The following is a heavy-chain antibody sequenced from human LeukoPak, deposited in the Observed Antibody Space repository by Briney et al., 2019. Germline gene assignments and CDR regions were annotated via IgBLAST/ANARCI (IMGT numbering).Heavy chain of an antibody. D-gene: IGHD1-26*01. CDR1: GFTFSIYA. Sequence: AGGSLRLSCAASGFTFSIYAMSWVRQAPGKGLEWVSAISGSGGSTYYAGSVKGRFTISRDNSKNTLYLQMNSLRAEDTAVYYCAKVGVGATSYWGQGTLVTVSS. V-gene: IGHV3-23*01. CDR2: ISGSGGST. CDR3: AKVGVGATSY. J-gene: IGHJ4*02.